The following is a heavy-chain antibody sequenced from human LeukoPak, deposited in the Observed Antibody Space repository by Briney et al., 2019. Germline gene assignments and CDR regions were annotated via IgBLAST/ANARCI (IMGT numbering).Heavy chain of an antibody. CDR3: AKDGGFWCDYSYFDY. J-gene: IGHJ4*02. D-gene: IGHD3-3*01. V-gene: IGHV3-21*06. CDR1: GFTLSSHR. Sequence: GGSLRLSCAASGFTLSSHRMDWVRQAPGKGLEWVSSISSRSSFKDYADSVKGRFTISRDNARNLLYLQMNSLRAEDTAVYLCAKDGGFWCDYSYFDYWGQGTQVTVSS. CDR2: ISSRSSFK.